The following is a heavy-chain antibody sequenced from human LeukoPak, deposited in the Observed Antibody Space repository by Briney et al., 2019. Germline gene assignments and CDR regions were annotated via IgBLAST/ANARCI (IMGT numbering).Heavy chain of an antibody. D-gene: IGHD2-2*01. CDR2: INPHSGGT. CDR1: RYTFTGYY. J-gene: IGHJ4*02. V-gene: IGHV1-2*02. CDR3: ARDVGEYCSSTNCYASHY. Sequence: GASVKVSCKASRYTFTGYYIHWVRQAPGQGLEWMGWINPHSGGTNYAQEFQGGVTMTRDTSITTAYMELSSLRSDDTAVYYCARDVGEYCSSTNCYASHYWGQGTLVTVSS.